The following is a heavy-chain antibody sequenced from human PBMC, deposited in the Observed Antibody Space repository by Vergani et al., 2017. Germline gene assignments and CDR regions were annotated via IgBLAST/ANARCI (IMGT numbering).Heavy chain of an antibody. CDR1: GFTVSSHY. J-gene: IGHJ4*02. CDR2: IYSGGST. V-gene: IGHV3-53*01. Sequence: EVQLVESGGGLIQPGGSLRLSCAASGFTVSSHYMSWVHQAPGKGLEWVSVIYSGGSTYYADSVKGRFTISRDNSKNTLYLQMNSLRAEDTAVYYCARGRQWLVGPFDYWGQGALVTVSS. CDR3: ARGRQWLVGPFDY. D-gene: IGHD6-19*01.